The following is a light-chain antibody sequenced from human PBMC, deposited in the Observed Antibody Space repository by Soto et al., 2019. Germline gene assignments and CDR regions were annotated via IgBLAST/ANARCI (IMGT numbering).Light chain of an antibody. V-gene: IGKV1-5*01. CDR1: QSLRNW. Sequence: DIQMTQSPSTLSASVGDRVTITCRASQSLRNWLAWYQQKPGKAPKLLIYDASNLESGIPSRFSGSGSGTEFTLTISSLQPDDFATYYCQHNNTWPWTFGQGTKVEIK. CDR3: QHNNTWPWT. CDR2: DAS. J-gene: IGKJ1*01.